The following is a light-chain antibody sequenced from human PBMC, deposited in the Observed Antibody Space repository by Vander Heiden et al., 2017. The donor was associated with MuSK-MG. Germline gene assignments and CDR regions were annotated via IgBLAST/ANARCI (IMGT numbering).Light chain of an antibody. CDR2: AAS. Sequence: DIQITQSPSSLSASVGDRITITCRASQSISSYLNWYQQKPGKAPKLLIYAASSLQSGVPSRFSGSGSGTDFTLTISRLQPEDFSTYYCQQSDSTPTTFGGGTKVESK. CDR1: QSISSY. J-gene: IGKJ4*01. CDR3: QQSDSTPTT. V-gene: IGKV1-39*01.